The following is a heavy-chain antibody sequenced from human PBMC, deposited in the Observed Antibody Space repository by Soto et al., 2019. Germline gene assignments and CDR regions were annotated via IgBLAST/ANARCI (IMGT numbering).Heavy chain of an antibody. J-gene: IGHJ5*02. CDR1: GDSVASNSVT. V-gene: IGHV6-1*01. D-gene: IGHD2-2*01. CDR3: ARDCISINCYLNWFDP. CDR2: TYYRSKWYN. Sequence: SQTLSLTCAISGDSVASNSVTWDWIRQSPSRGLEWLGRTYYRSKWYNDYAVSVKSRIIINPDTSKNQFSLHLNSVTPEDTAVYYCARDCISINCYLNWFDPWGQGTLVTVSS.